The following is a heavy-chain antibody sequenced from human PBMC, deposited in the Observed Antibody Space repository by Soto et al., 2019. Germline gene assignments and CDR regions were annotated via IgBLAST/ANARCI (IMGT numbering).Heavy chain of an antibody. CDR1: GESFSGYY. D-gene: IGHD3-3*01. V-gene: IGHV4-34*02. Sequence: QVQLQQWGAGLLKPSETLSLTCAVYGESFSGYYWSWIRQPPGKGLEWIGEINHSGSTNYNPSLKSRVTISVDTSKNQFSLKLSSVTAADTAVYYCARGHTIFGVVNYMDVWGKGTTVTVFS. CDR2: INHSGST. CDR3: ARGHTIFGVVNYMDV. J-gene: IGHJ6*03.